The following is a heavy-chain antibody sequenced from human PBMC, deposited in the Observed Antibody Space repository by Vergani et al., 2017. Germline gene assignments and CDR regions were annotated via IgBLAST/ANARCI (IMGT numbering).Heavy chain of an antibody. V-gene: IGHV7-4-1*02. CDR1: GGTFSSYA. CDR3: ARGRYSYGRYFDY. Sequence: QVQLVQSGAEVKKPGSSVKVSCKASGGTFSSYAISWVRQAPGQGLEWMGWINTNTGNPTYAQGFTGRFVFSLDTSVSTAYLQISSLKAEDTAVYYCARGRYSYGRYFDYWGQGTLVTVSS. CDR2: INTNTGNP. J-gene: IGHJ4*02. D-gene: IGHD5-18*01.